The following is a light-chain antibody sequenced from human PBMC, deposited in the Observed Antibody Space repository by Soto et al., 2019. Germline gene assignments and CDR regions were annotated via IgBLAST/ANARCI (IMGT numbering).Light chain of an antibody. Sequence: VFTQSPGTLSLSTGARATLSCRASQFFSSTYLAWYQQRPGQAPRLLIYGASSRATGIPDRFSGGGSETDFTLTISRLESEDSAVYYCQQYGISPFTFGGGTKVDIK. CDR2: GAS. V-gene: IGKV3-20*01. J-gene: IGKJ4*01. CDR3: QQYGISPFT. CDR1: QFFSSTY.